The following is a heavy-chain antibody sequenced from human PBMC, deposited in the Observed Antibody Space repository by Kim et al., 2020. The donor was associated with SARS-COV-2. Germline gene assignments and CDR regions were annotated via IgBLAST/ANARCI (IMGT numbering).Heavy chain of an antibody. J-gene: IGHJ4*02. CDR3: ARGGYDWGAFDY. V-gene: IGHV1-18*01. D-gene: IGHD5-12*01. Sequence: NYAQKFQGRVTMTTDTSTSTAYMELRSLRSDDTAVYYCARGGYDWGAFDYWGQGTLVTVSS.